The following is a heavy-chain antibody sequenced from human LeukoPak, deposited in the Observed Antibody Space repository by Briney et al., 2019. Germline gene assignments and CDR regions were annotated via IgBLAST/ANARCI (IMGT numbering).Heavy chain of an antibody. CDR1: GFTFSSYW. CDR3: AKNAVHGGNTGHFDY. Sequence: PGGSLRLSCAASGFTFSSYWMSWVRQAPGKGLEWAANIKQDGSEKYYVDSVKGRFSISRDNAKNSLYLQMNSLRAEDTAVYYCAKNAVHGGNTGHFDYWGQGTLVTVSS. D-gene: IGHD4-23*01. CDR2: IKQDGSEK. V-gene: IGHV3-7*03. J-gene: IGHJ4*02.